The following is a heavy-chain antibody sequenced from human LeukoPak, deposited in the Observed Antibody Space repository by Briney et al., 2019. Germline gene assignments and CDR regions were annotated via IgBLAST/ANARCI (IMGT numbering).Heavy chain of an antibody. CDR3: ARSVEGYCSGGSCYSYSYYMDV. Sequence: PSETLSLTCTVSGGSTSSYYWSWIRQPPGKGLEWIGYIYYSGSTNYNPSLKSRITISVDTSKNQFSLKLNSVTAADTAVYYCARSVEGYCSGGSCYSYSYYMDVWGKGTTVTVSS. D-gene: IGHD2-15*01. CDR1: GGSTSSYY. CDR2: IYYSGST. V-gene: IGHV4-59*01. J-gene: IGHJ6*03.